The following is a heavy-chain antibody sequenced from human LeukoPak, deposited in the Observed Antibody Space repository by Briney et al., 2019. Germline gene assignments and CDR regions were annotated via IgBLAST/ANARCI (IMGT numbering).Heavy chain of an antibody. V-gene: IGHV3-30*02. CDR3: VKDAGVMLQGPLDY. CDR1: GFTFSTSA. CDR2: IHFDGNVK. D-gene: IGHD3-16*01. Sequence: PGGSLRLSCAASGFTFSTSAMHWVRQAPGKGLEWVSLIHFDGNVKNYADSVKGRFTISRDNSKNTLYLQVNSLRPEDTAVYFCVKDAGVMLQGPLDYWGLGTLVTVSS. J-gene: IGHJ4*02.